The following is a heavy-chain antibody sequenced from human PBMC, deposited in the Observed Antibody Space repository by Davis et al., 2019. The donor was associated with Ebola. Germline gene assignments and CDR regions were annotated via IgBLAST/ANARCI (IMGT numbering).Heavy chain of an antibody. V-gene: IGHV3-21*01. Sequence: GESLKISCAASGFTFSSYSMNWVRQAPGKGLEWVSSISSSSSYIYYADSVKGRFTISRDNAKNSLYLQMNSLRAEDTAVYYCARDLSTLGLLLADGMDVWGQGTTVTVSS. D-gene: IGHD2-15*01. J-gene: IGHJ6*02. CDR2: ISSSSSYI. CDR3: ARDLSTLGLLLADGMDV. CDR1: GFTFSSYS.